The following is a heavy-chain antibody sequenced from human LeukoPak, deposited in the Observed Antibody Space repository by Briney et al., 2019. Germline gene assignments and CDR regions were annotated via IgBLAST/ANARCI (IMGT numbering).Heavy chain of an antibody. CDR3: AKDRNPSVVTAYNWFDP. V-gene: IGHV3-23*01. CDR2: ISGSGGST. Sequence: VQPGGSLRLSCAASGFSFGSYWMSWVRQAPGKGLEWVSAISGSGGSTYYADSVKGRFTISRDNSKNTLYLQMNSLRAEDTAVYYCAKDRNPSVVTAYNWFDPWGQGTLVTVSS. J-gene: IGHJ5*02. CDR1: GFSFGSYW. D-gene: IGHD2-15*01.